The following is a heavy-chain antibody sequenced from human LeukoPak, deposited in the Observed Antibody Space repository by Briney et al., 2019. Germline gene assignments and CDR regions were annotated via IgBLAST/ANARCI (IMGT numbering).Heavy chain of an antibody. V-gene: IGHV4-39*07. CDR3: ASTTLYGSGSPNWFDP. D-gene: IGHD3-10*01. CDR2: IYHSGST. Sequence: KPSETLSLTCTVSGGSVSSGSYYWSWVRQPPGKGLEWIGEIYHSGSTNYNPSLKSRVTISVDKSKNQFSLKLSSVTAADTAVYYCASTTLYGSGSPNWFDPWGQGTLVTVSS. J-gene: IGHJ5*02. CDR1: GGSVSSGSYY.